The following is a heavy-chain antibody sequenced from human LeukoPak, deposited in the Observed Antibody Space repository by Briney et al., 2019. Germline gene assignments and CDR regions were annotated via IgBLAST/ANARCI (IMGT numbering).Heavy chain of an antibody. CDR2: IASDGGMK. CDR1: GLTFSSYG. CDR3: AKEISVAGMFDY. V-gene: IGHV3-30*18. J-gene: IGHJ4*02. D-gene: IGHD6-19*01. Sequence: GGSLRLSCAASGLTFSSYGMHWVRQVPGKGLEWVAVIASDGGMKYYADSMKGRFTISRDNSKNTLYLQVDSLRAEDTAVYYCAKEISVAGMFDYWGQGTLVTVSS.